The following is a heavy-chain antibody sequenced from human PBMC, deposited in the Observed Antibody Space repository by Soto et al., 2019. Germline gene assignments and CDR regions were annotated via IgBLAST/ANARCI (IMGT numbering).Heavy chain of an antibody. Sequence: SGPTLVNPTQTLTLTCTFSGFSLSTSGVGVGWIRQPPGKALEWLAPIYWDDDKRYSPSLKSRLTITKDTSKNQVVLTMTNMDPVDTATYYCSRRFDSIGYPSDCFDPWGQGTLVTVSS. D-gene: IGHD3-22*01. CDR1: GFSLSTSGVG. CDR2: IYWDDDK. J-gene: IGHJ5*02. V-gene: IGHV2-5*02. CDR3: SRRFDSIGYPSDCFDP.